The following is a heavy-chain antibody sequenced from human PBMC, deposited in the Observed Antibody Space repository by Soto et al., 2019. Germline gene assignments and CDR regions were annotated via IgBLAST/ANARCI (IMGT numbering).Heavy chain of an antibody. CDR2: INHSGST. CDR3: ARDKNTGLFDY. CDR1: GGSFSGYY. D-gene: IGHD2-8*02. V-gene: IGHV4-34*01. J-gene: IGHJ4*02. Sequence: QVQLQQWGAGLLKPSETLSLTCAVYGGSFSGYYWTWIRQPPGTGLEWIGEINHSGSTNYNPSLKSRVTISVDTSKNQCSLKLTSVTAADTVVYYCARDKNTGLFDYWGQGTLVTVSS.